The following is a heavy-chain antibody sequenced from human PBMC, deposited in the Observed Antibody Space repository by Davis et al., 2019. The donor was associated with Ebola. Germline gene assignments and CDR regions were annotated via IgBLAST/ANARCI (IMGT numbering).Heavy chain of an antibody. J-gene: IGHJ5*02. D-gene: IGHD3-3*01. CDR2: IIPIFGTA. V-gene: IGHV1-69*05. Sequence: SVKVSCKASGGTFSSYAISWVRQAPGQGLEWMGGIIPIFGTANYAQKFQGRVTMTTDTSTSTAYMELRSLRSDDTAVYYCARRGSDYDFWSGYGARTDNWFDPWGQGTLVTVSS. CDR3: ARRGSDYDFWSGYGARTDNWFDP. CDR1: GGTFSSYA.